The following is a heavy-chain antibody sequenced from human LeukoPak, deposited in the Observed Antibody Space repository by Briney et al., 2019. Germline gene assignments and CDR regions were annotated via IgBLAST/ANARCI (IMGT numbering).Heavy chain of an antibody. D-gene: IGHD3-10*01. CDR3: AREAYGSGSFRTDYYYMDV. V-gene: IGHV1-18*01. CDR1: GYTFTSYG. Sequence: GASVKVSCKASGYTFTSYGISWVRQAPGQGLEWMGWISAYNGNTNYAQKLQGRVTMTTDTSTSTVYMELSRLRSDDTAVYYCAREAYGSGSFRTDYYYMDVWGKGTTVTISS. CDR2: ISAYNGNT. J-gene: IGHJ6*03.